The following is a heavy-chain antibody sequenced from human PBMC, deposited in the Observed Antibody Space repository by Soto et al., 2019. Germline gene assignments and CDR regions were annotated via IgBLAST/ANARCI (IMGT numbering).Heavy chain of an antibody. Sequence: SETLSLTCAVYGGSFSGYYWSWIRQPPGKGLEWIGEINHSGSTNYSPSLKSRVTISVDTSKNQFSLKLSSVTAADTAVYYCASLTSGYSGGFDPWGQGTLVTVSS. CDR2: INHSGST. CDR3: ASLTSGYSGGFDP. V-gene: IGHV4-34*01. J-gene: IGHJ5*02. CDR1: GGSFSGYY. D-gene: IGHD5-12*01.